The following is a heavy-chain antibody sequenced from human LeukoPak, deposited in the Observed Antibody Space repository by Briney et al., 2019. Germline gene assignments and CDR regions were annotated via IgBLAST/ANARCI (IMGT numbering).Heavy chain of an antibody. CDR2: ISYDGSNK. V-gene: IGHV3-30-3*01. CDR3: AKGSYYDSSGSFYFDY. Sequence: GGSLRLSCAASGFTFSSYAKHWVRQAPGKGLEWVAVISYDGSNKYYADSVKGRFTISRDNSKNTLYVQVNSLGTEDTAAYYCAKGSYYDSSGSFYFDYWGQGTLVTVSS. D-gene: IGHD3-22*01. CDR1: GFTFSSYA. J-gene: IGHJ4*02.